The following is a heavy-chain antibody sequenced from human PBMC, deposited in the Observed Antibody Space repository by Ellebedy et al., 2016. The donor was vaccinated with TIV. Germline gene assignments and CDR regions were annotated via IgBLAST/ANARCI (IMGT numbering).Heavy chain of an antibody. Sequence: ASVKVSXXASGYTFTGYYMHWVRQAPGQGLEWMGWINPNSGGTNYAQKFQGWVTMTRDTSISTAYMELSRLRSDDTAVYYCAREMSRYSGSLRQDDAFDIWGQGTMVTVSS. CDR2: INPNSGGT. D-gene: IGHD1-26*01. CDR1: GYTFTGYY. CDR3: AREMSRYSGSLRQDDAFDI. V-gene: IGHV1-2*04. J-gene: IGHJ3*02.